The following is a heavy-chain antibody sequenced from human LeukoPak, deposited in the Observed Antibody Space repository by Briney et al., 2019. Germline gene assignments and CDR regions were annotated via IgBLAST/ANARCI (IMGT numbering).Heavy chain of an antibody. V-gene: IGHV3-30*18. CDR1: GFTFSSYW. J-gene: IGHJ6*04. CDR3: AELGITMIGGV. D-gene: IGHD3-10*02. Sequence: GGSLRLSCAASGFTFSSYWMSWVRQAPGKGLEWVAVISYDGSNKYYADSVKGRFTISRDNAKNSLYLQMNSLRAEDTAVYYCAELGITMIGGVWGKGTTVTISS. CDR2: ISYDGSNK.